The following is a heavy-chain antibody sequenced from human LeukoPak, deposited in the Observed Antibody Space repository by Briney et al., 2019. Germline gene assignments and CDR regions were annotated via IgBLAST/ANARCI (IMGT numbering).Heavy chain of an antibody. CDR1: GFTFTSSA. Sequence: ASVKVSCKASGFTFTSSAVQWVRQARGQRLEWIGWIVVGSGNTNYAQKFQERVTITRDMSTSTAYMELSSLRSEDTAVYYCAAEGVVGATFAFDIWGQGTMVTVSS. V-gene: IGHV1-58*01. D-gene: IGHD1-26*01. CDR3: AAEGVVGATFAFDI. J-gene: IGHJ3*02. CDR2: IVVGSGNT.